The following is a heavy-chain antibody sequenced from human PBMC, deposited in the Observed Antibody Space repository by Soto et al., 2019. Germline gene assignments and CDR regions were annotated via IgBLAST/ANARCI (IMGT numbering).Heavy chain of an antibody. J-gene: IGHJ4*02. D-gene: IGHD3-22*01. CDR2: INPNSGGT. Sequence: ASVKVSCKASGYTFTDYYMHWVRQAPGQGLAWMGWINPNSGGTNYAQKFQGWVTMTRDTSISTAYMELSRLTSDDTAVYYCATQRLGDASGGYPFDYWGQGTPVTVSS. CDR3: ATQRLGDASGGYPFDY. V-gene: IGHV1-2*04. CDR1: GYTFTDYY.